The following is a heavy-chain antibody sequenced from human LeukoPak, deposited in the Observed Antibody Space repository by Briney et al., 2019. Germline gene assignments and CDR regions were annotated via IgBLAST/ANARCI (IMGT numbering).Heavy chain of an antibody. CDR2: MNPNSGNT. CDR1: GYTFTSYD. CDR3: ARAVAGSEDAFDI. D-gene: IGHD6-19*01. Sequence: GASVKVSCKAPGYTFTSYDINWVRQATGQGLEWMGWMNPNSGNTGYAQRFQGRVTMTRNTSISTAYMELSSLRSEDTAVYYCARAVAGSEDAFDIWGQGTMVTVSS. V-gene: IGHV1-8*01. J-gene: IGHJ3*02.